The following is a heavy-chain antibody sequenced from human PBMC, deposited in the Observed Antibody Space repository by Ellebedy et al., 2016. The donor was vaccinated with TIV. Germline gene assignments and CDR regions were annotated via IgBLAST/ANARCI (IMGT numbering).Heavy chain of an antibody. CDR2: IYYSGST. CDR1: GGSISSYY. V-gene: IGHV4-59*01. D-gene: IGHD5-24*01. CDR3: ATRRDGYSSWYFDL. Sequence: SETLSLTXNVSGGSISSYYWSWIRQPPGKGLEWIGYIYYSGSTNYNPSLKSRVTMSLDTSKNQFSLKLSSVTAADTAVYYCATRRDGYSSWYFDLWGRGTLVTVSS. J-gene: IGHJ2*01.